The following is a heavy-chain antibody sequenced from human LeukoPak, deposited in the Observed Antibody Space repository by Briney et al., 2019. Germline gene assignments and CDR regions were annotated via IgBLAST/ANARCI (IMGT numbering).Heavy chain of an antibody. D-gene: IGHD6-13*01. CDR2: ISGSGGST. J-gene: IGHJ4*02. CDR3: AKDLAAAAARAVDY. CDR1: GFTFSSYA. V-gene: IGHV3-23*01. Sequence: GGSLRLSCAASGFTFSSYAMSWVRQAPGKGLEWVSSISGSGGSTYYADSVKGRFTISRDNSKNTLYLQMNSLRAEDTAVYYCAKDLAAAAARAVDYWGQGTLVTVSS.